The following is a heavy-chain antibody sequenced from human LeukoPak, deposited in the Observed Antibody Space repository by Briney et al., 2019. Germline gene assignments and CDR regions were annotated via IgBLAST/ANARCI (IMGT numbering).Heavy chain of an antibody. CDR3: ARADTYLDY. Sequence: SQTLSLTCTVSGGSVSSGDYYWNWIRQPPGKGLEWIGNIYYSGSTSYNPSLRSRVTISIDTSKNQFSLYLNSVTAADTAVYYCARADTYLDYWGQGILVTVSS. V-gene: IGHV4-30-4*08. CDR2: IYYSGST. J-gene: IGHJ4*02. D-gene: IGHD5-18*01. CDR1: GGSVSSGDYY.